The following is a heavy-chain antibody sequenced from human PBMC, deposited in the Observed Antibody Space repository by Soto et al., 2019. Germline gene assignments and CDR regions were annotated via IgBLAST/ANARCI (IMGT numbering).Heavy chain of an antibody. V-gene: IGHV4-39*01. D-gene: IGHD3-10*01. J-gene: IGHJ4*02. CDR2: IYYSGST. CDR3: ARGTFDY. Sequence: SETLSLTCTVSGGSISSSSYYWGWIRQPPGKGLEWIGSIYYSGSTYYNTSLKSRVTISVDTSKNQFSLKLSSVTAADTAVYYCARGTFDYWGQGTLVTVSS. CDR1: GGSISSSSYY.